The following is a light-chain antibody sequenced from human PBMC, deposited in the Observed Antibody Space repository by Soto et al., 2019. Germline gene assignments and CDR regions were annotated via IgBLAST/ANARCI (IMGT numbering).Light chain of an antibody. J-gene: IGLJ3*02. V-gene: IGLV4-69*01. CDR2: LNSDGSH. CDR3: QTWDTSIL. CDR1: SGHSSYA. Sequence: QSVLTQSPSASASLGASVKRTCTLSSGHSSYAIAWHQQQPEKGPRYLMKLNSDGSHNKGDGIPDRFSGSSSGAERYLTISSLQSEDEADYYCQTWDTSILFGGGTKVTVL.